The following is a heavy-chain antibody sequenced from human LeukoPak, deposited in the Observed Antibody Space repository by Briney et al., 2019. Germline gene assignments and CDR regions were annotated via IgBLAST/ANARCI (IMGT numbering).Heavy chain of an antibody. Sequence: TSQTLSLTCTVSGASINSGAYYWTWIRQPAGKGLERIGRIYTSGSTNYNPSLKSRVTISLDTPKNQFSLKLDSVTAADTAVYYCARDGPSVYFDYWGQGALVTVSS. V-gene: IGHV4-61*02. CDR1: GASINSGAYY. J-gene: IGHJ4*02. CDR2: IYTSGST. CDR3: ARDGPSVYFDY.